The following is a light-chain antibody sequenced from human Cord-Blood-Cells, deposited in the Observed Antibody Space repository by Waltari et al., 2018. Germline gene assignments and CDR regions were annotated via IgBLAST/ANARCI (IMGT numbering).Light chain of an antibody. V-gene: IGLV3-21*04. Sequence: SYVLTQPPSVSVAPGKTARITCGGNNIGSKSVQWYQQKPGQAHVLVIYYDSDRPSGIPERFSGSNSGNTATLTISRVEAGDEADYYCQVWDSSSDHYVFGTGTKVTVL. CDR3: QVWDSSSDHYV. CDR1: NIGSKS. J-gene: IGLJ1*01. CDR2: YDS.